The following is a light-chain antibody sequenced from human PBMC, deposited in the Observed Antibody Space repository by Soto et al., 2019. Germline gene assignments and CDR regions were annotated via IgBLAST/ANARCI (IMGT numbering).Light chain of an antibody. CDR2: DVS. CDR3: SSYTSTTSWV. V-gene: IGLV2-14*01. Sequence: QSALTQSASVSGSPVQSITISCTGTSSDVGGYNYVSWYQQHPGKAPKLIIYDVSNRPSGVSTRFSGSKSGNTASLTISGLQAEDEADYSCSSYTSTTSWVFGGGTKLTVL. J-gene: IGLJ3*02. CDR1: SSDVGGYNY.